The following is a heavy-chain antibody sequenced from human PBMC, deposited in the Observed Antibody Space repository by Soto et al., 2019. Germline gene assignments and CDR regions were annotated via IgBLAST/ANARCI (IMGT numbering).Heavy chain of an antibody. CDR2: IYPGDSDT. CDR3: AKPGVGAANWGSDAFDI. J-gene: IGHJ3*02. CDR1: GYSFTSYW. D-gene: IGHD7-27*01. V-gene: IGHV5-51*01. Sequence: GESLKISCKGSGYSFTSYWIGWVRQMPGKGLEWMGIIYPGDSDTRYSPSFQGQVTISADKTISTAYLQWSSLKASDTAMYYCAKPGVGAANWGSDAFDIWGQGTMVTVSS.